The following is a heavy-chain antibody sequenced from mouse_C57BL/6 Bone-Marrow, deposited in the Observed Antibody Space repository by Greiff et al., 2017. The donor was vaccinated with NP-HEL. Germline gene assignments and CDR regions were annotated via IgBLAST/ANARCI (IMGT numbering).Heavy chain of an antibody. J-gene: IGHJ3*01. CDR2: INPSSGYT. CDR3: ARRGKNYYGSSSAWFAY. D-gene: IGHD1-1*01. V-gene: IGHV1-7*01. CDR1: GYTFTSYW. Sequence: VKVVESGAELAKPGASVKLSCKASGYTFTSYWMHWVKQRPGQGLEWIGYINPSSGYTKYNQKFKDKATLTADKSSSTAYMQLSSLTYEDSAFYYCARRGKNYYGSSSAWFAYWGQGTLVTVSA.